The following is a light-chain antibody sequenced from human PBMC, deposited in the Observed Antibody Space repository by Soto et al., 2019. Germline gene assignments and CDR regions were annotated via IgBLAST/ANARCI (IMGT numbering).Light chain of an antibody. V-gene: IGKV1-16*01. Sequence: DIQMTQSPSSLSASVGDRVTITCRASQGISNYLAWYQQKPGKAPQLLIYDASRVKTGVPSRFTASGSGTEFTLTINTLQADDSATYFCQHYNGYPYTFGPGTKVEIK. CDR1: QGISNY. CDR3: QHYNGYPYT. J-gene: IGKJ2*01. CDR2: DAS.